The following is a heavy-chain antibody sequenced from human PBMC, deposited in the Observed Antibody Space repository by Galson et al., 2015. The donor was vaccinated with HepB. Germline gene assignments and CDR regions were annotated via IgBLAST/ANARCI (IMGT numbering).Heavy chain of an antibody. Sequence: SLRLSCAASGLTFSSYWMHWVRQAPGKGLVWVSRINSDGSSTSYADSVKGRFTISRDNAKNTLYLQMNSLRAEDTAVYYCARDLEVAGLRGRGDAFDIWGQGTMVTVSS. D-gene: IGHD3-10*01. CDR1: GLTFSSYW. CDR3: ARDLEVAGLRGRGDAFDI. CDR2: INSDGSST. V-gene: IGHV3-74*01. J-gene: IGHJ3*02.